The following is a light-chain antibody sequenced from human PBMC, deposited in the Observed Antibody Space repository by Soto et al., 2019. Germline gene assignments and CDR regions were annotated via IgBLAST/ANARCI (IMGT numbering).Light chain of an antibody. Sequence: DIVMTQSPDSLAVSLGERATINCKSSQTVFYSSNNKNYLAWYQQKPGQPPKLLISWASTRESGVPDRFSGSGSGTDFTLTISSLQAEDVAVYYCQQYYSIPFAFGPGTKVDFK. CDR2: WAS. V-gene: IGKV4-1*01. CDR1: QTVFYSSNNKNY. CDR3: QQYYSIPFA. J-gene: IGKJ3*01.